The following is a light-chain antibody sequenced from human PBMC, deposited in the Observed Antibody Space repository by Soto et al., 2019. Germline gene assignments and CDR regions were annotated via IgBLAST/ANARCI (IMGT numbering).Light chain of an antibody. J-gene: IGLJ3*02. CDR1: SSDIGAYNY. CDR3: ASFTTSSLWV. Sequence: QSALSQPASVSGSPGQSITVSCTGTSSDIGAYNYVSWSQQYPGKAPNLMIYEVSKRPSGVSSRFSGSRSGNTASLTISGLQAEDEADYYCASFTTSSLWVFGGGTKVTVL. CDR2: EVS. V-gene: IGLV2-14*01.